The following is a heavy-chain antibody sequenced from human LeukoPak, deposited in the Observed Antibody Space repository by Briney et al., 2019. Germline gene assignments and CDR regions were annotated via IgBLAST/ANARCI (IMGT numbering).Heavy chain of an antibody. CDR3: ARHRTYYYDSSGYSHLYNWFDP. V-gene: IGHV1-8*01. CDR2: MNPNSGNT. CDR1: GYTFTSYD. J-gene: IGHJ5*02. D-gene: IGHD3-22*01. Sequence: GASVKVSCKASGYTFTSYDINWARQATGQGLEWMGWMNPNSGNTGYAQKFQGRVTMTRNISISTAYMELSSLRSEDTAVYYCARHRTYYYDSSGYSHLYNWFDPWGQGTLVTVSS.